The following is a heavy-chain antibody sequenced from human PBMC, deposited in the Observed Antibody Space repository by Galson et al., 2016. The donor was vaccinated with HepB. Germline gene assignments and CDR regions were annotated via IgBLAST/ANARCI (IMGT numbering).Heavy chain of an antibody. CDR1: GYTFTSYG. Sequence: SCKGTGYTFTSYGVSWVRQAPGQGLEWMGWINGDNGNTIYIEKFQGRVTMTTDTSTNTVYMEVRSLRSDDTAVYYCARDALYYPDGRGPSNGGPPIYYYGMAVWGQGTTVTVSS. CDR2: INGDNGNT. V-gene: IGHV1-18*04. CDR3: ARDALYYPDGRGPSNGGPPIYYYGMAV. J-gene: IGHJ6*02. D-gene: IGHD3-22*01.